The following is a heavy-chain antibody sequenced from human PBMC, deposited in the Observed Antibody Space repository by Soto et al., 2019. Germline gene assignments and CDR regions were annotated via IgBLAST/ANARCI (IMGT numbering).Heavy chain of an antibody. D-gene: IGHD6-13*01. Sequence: SETLSLTCTVSGGSISSGGYYWSWIRQHPGKGLEWIGYIYYSGSTYYNPSLKSRVTISVDTSKNQFSLKLSSVTAADTAVYHCARVRARCIAAAGRGDCSYNWFDPWGQGTLVTVPQ. CDR3: ARVRARCIAAAGRGDCSYNWFDP. V-gene: IGHV4-31*03. CDR2: IYYSGST. CDR1: GGSISSGGYY. J-gene: IGHJ5*02.